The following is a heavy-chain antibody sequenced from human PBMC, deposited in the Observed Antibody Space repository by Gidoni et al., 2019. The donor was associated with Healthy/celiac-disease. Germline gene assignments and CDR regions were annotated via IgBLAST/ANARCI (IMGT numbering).Heavy chain of an antibody. CDR3: ARDNYGDYVFDY. J-gene: IGHJ4*02. CDR2: IYYSGST. CDR1: GGSISSYY. Sequence: QVQLPESGPGLVKPSETLSLTRPVSGGSISSYYWSWIRQPPGKGLGWIGYIYYSGSTNYNPSLKSRVTISVDTSKNQFSLKLSSVTAADTAVYYCARDNYGDYVFDYWGQGTLVTVSS. V-gene: IGHV4-59*01. D-gene: IGHD4-17*01.